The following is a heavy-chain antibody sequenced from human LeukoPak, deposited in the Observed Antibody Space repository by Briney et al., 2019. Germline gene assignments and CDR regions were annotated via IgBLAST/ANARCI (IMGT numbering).Heavy chain of an antibody. V-gene: IGHV3-30-3*01. D-gene: IGHD1-1*01. CDR2: ISYDGNNK. Sequence: LPGGSLRLSCTVSGITFSDYAFHWVRQAPGKGLEWVAVISYDGNNKYHADSVKGRFTISRDNSKNTLYLQMNNLRAEDTAVYYCARDQLSLDPWGQGTLVTVPS. J-gene: IGHJ5*02. CDR3: ARDQLSLDP. CDR1: GITFSDYA.